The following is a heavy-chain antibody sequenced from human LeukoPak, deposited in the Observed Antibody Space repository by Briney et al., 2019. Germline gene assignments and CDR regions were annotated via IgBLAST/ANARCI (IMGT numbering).Heavy chain of an antibody. J-gene: IGHJ4*02. D-gene: IGHD6-25*01. CDR2: INSDRSST. CDR1: GFTFTSYW. V-gene: IGHV3-74*01. CDR3: ARIAYGSAWYVDY. Sequence: GGSLRLSCAASGFTFTSYWMHWVRQAPGKGLFWVSRINSDRSSTNYADSVKGRFTISRDNAKNTVYLQMNSLRVEDTAVYYCARIAYGSAWYVDYWGQGTLVTVSS.